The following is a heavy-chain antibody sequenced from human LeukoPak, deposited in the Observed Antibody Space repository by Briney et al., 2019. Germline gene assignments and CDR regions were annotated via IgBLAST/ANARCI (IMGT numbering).Heavy chain of an antibody. CDR3: ATSTYYYDSSGYDSPARNAAFEI. V-gene: IGHV3-21*01. Sequence: GGSLRLSCAASGFTFSSHSVESVRQAPGKGLEWVSSISSRSSYINYADSVKGRFTISSDNAKHQLSLQMDSLRAEHTVVYYCATSTYYYDSSGYDSPARNAAFEIWGERRILTLSS. D-gene: IGHD3-22*01. CDR2: ISSRSSYI. J-gene: IGHJ3*02. CDR1: GFTFSSHS.